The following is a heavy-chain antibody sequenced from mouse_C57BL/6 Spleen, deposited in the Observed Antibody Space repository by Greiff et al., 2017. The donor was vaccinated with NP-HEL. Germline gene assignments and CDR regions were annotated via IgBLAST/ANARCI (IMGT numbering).Heavy chain of an antibody. D-gene: IGHD1-3*01. Sequence: EVKVVESGGGLVQPGGSLSLSCAASGFTFTDYYMSWVRQPPGKALEWLGFIRNKANGYTTEYSASVKGRFTISRDNSQSILYLQMNALRAEDSATYYCSIYPSKGYWYFDVWGTGTTVTVSS. J-gene: IGHJ1*03. CDR2: IRNKANGYTT. V-gene: IGHV7-3*01. CDR3: SIYPSKGYWYFDV. CDR1: GFTFTDYY.